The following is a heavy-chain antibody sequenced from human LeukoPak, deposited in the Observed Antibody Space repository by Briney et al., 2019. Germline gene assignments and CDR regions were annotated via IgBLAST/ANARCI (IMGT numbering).Heavy chain of an antibody. J-gene: IGHJ3*02. V-gene: IGHV3-11*01. CDR3: AKDAVVVPAAIAAFDI. D-gene: IGHD2-2*02. CDR1: GFTFSDYY. CDR2: ISSSGSTI. Sequence: GGSLRLSCAASGFTFSDYYMSWIRQAPGKGLEWVSYISSSGSTIYYADSVKGRFTISRDNSKNTLYLQMNSLRAEDTAVYYCAKDAVVVPAAIAAFDIWGQGTMVTVSS.